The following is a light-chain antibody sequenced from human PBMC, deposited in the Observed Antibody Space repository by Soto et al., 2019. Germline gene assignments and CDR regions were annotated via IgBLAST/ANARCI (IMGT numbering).Light chain of an antibody. CDR3: QQYDNWPLT. V-gene: IGKV3-15*01. J-gene: IGKJ4*01. CDR2: GAS. Sequence: EIVLTQSPVTLSLSPGERATLSCRASQSVSSNLAWYQQKPGQAPRFLIYGASTRATGIPARFSGSGSGTEFTLTISSLQSEDFAVYYCQQYDNWPLTFGGGTKVDIK. CDR1: QSVSSN.